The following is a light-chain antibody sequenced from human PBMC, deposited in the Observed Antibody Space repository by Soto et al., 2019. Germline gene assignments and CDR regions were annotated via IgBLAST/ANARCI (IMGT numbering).Light chain of an antibody. J-gene: IGLJ1*01. CDR1: SSDVGSYNL. CDR2: EVS. V-gene: IGLV2-23*02. Sequence: QSVLTKPAYVSVAPGQAITISCTGTSSDVGSYNLVSWYQQHPGKAPKLMIYEVSKRPSGVSNRFSGSKSGNTASLTISGLQAEDEADYYCCSYAGSSTYVFGTGTKVTVL. CDR3: CSYAGSSTYV.